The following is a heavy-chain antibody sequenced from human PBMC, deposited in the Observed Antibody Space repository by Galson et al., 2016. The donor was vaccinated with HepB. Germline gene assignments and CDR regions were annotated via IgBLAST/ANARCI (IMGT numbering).Heavy chain of an antibody. CDR1: GFTFSSYA. D-gene: IGHD2-21*02. V-gene: IGHV3-23*01. CDR3: AKERYCGGDCYSSDY. Sequence: SLRLSCAASGFTFSSYAMNWVRQAPGKGLQWVSGISGGGVSTHYADSVKGRFTISRDNSKNTLYLQMNSLRAEDTAVYYCAKERYCGGDCYSSDYWGQGTLVTVAS. J-gene: IGHJ4*02. CDR2: ISGGGVST.